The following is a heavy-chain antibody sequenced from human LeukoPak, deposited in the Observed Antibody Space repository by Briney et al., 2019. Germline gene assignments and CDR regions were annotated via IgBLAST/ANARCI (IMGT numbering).Heavy chain of an antibody. Sequence: GGSLRLSCAVSGFTLSEHAMSWVRQAPGEGLEWVSGIIDVGDTYYADSVKGRFTISRDSPKNTLYLQMNSLRAEDTATYYCAKDYCRGGNCPLPFFDSWGQGTLVTVSS. CDR1: GFTLSEHA. D-gene: IGHD2-15*01. CDR2: IIDVGDT. J-gene: IGHJ5*01. CDR3: AKDYCRGGNCPLPFFDS. V-gene: IGHV3-23*01.